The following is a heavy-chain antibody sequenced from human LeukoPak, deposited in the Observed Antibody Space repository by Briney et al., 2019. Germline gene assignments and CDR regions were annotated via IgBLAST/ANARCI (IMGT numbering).Heavy chain of an antibody. D-gene: IGHD3-3*01. CDR2: ISGSGGST. V-gene: IGHV3-23*01. CDR1: GFTLSSYE. J-gene: IGHJ6*03. CDR3: AKERREYDFWSGYYYYYYMDV. Sequence: PGGSLRLSCTASGFTLSSYEMSWIRQAPGKGLEWVSAISGSGGSTYYADSVKGRFTISRDNSKNTLYLQMNSLRAEDTAVYYCAKERREYDFWSGYYYYYYMDVWGKGTTVTVSS.